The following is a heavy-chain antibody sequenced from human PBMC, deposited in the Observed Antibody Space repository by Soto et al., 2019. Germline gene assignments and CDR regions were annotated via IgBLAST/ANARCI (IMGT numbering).Heavy chain of an antibody. CDR1: GGTFSSYT. CDR2: IIPTFGTT. CDR3: ARSRNQWLALSPCWLDT. D-gene: IGHD6-19*01. Sequence: QVHLVQSGAEVKKPGSSVKVSCKASGGTFSSYTITWVRQAPGQGLEWMGGIIPTFGTTIYAEKFQGRVTITEDESSSKAYMELNILTSEATAVYSCARSRNQWLALSPCWLDTWGQGTRVSISS. V-gene: IGHV1-69*01. J-gene: IGHJ5*02.